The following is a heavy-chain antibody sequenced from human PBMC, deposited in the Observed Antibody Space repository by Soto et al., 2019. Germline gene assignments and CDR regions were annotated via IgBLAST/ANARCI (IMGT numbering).Heavy chain of an antibody. V-gene: IGHV4-34*01. CDR3: ARGVTMVRGVQNFSFDI. J-gene: IGHJ3*02. D-gene: IGHD3-10*01. CDR2: INHSGST. Sequence: PWETLSLTCAVYGGSFSGYYWSWIRQPPGKGLEWIGEINHSGSTNYNPSLKSRVTISVDTSKNQFSLKLSSVTAADTAVYYCARGVTMVRGVQNFSFDIWGQGTMVTVSS. CDR1: GGSFSGYY.